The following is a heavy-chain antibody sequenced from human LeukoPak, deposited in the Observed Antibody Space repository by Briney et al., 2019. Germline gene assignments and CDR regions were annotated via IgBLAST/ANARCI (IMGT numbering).Heavy chain of an antibody. V-gene: IGHV4-59*12. D-gene: IGHD1/OR15-1a*01. J-gene: IGHJ4*02. CDR2: IYYSGST. CDR1: GGSISSYY. CDR3: ARENWNNGLDY. Sequence: SSETLSLTCTVSGGSISSYYWNWIRQPPGRGLEWIGYIYYSGSTNYNPSLKSRVTMSVDTSKNQFSLKLSSVTAADTAVYYCARENWNNGLDYWGQGTLVTVSS.